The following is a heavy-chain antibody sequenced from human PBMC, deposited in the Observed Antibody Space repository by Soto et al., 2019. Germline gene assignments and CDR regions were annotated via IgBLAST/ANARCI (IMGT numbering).Heavy chain of an antibody. CDR3: ARSGAYCTSITCLFDSF. D-gene: IGHD2-8*01. Sequence: QAQLVQSGAEVKKPGASVKVSCRASGYTFSSYGYAWVRQAPGQGLEWMGWISAYNGDTNYAQKFQDRFTLTTVTSTTTAYMELRNLGSDDTAVYYCARSGAYCTSITCLFDSFWGLGTLVTVSS. J-gene: IGHJ4*02. V-gene: IGHV1-18*01. CDR1: GYTFSSYG. CDR2: ISAYNGDT.